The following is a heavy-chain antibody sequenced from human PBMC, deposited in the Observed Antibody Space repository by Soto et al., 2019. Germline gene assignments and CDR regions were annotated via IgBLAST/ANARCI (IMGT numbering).Heavy chain of an antibody. V-gene: IGHV4-39*07. CDR1: GGSISSTSYY. CDR2: IYYTGST. CDR3: ASMGYHYGSGSYPLDY. D-gene: IGHD3-10*01. Sequence: PXXTLSLPFTVSGGSISSTSYYWGWIRQPPGKGLEWIGTIYYTGSTYYNPSLKSRVTISVDTSKNQFSLKLRSVTAADTAVYYCASMGYHYGSGSYPLDYWGQGTLVTVSS. J-gene: IGHJ4*02.